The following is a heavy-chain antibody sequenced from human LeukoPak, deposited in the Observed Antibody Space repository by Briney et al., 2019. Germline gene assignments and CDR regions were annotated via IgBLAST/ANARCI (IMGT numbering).Heavy chain of an antibody. D-gene: IGHD3-3*01. J-gene: IGHJ4*02. CDR3: ARLSITIFGVVNDY. CDR2: IIPILGIA. CDR1: GGTFSSYA. Sequence: SVKVSCKASGGTFSSYAISWVRQAPGQGLEWMGRIIPILGIANYAQKFQGRVTITADKSTSTAYMELRSLRSDDTAVYYCARLSITIFGVVNDYWGQGTLVTVSS. V-gene: IGHV1-69*04.